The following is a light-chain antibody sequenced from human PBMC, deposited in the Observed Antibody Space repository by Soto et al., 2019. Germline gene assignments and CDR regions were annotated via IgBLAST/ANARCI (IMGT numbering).Light chain of an antibody. Sequence: EMVLTQSPGTLSLSPGERASLSCRASQSVSSSRLAWYQQKPGQAPRLLIYGASNRATGIPDRFSGSGSGTEFTLTISSLQSEDFAVYYCQQYNNWPETFGQGTKVDI. CDR1: QSVSSS. CDR2: GAS. CDR3: QQYNNWPET. V-gene: IGKV3D-15*01. J-gene: IGKJ1*01.